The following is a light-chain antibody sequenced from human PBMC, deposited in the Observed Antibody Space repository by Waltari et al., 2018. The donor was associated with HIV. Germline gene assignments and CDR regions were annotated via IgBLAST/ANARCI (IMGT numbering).Light chain of an antibody. J-gene: IGLJ2*01. CDR3: SSYTDSDFLV. V-gene: IGLV2-14*01. CDR1: TSAIGISNF. Sequence: HSALTQPASVSGSPGQSVTISCTDTTSAIGISNFVSWYQQHPGKAPQRILYGASYRALGVSYRFSGSKAGDTASLTISGLQSEDEADYYCSSYTDSDFLVFGGGTKLTVL. CDR2: GAS.